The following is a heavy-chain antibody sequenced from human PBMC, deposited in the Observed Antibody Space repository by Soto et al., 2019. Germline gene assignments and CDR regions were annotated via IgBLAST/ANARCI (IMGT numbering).Heavy chain of an antibody. J-gene: IGHJ6*02. D-gene: IGHD3-3*01. CDR2: INHSGST. CDR1: GGSFSGYY. V-gene: IGHV4-34*01. Sequence: PSETLSLTCAVYGGSFSGYYWSWIRQPPGKGLGWIGEINHSGSTNYNPSLKSRVTISVDTSKNQFSLKLSSVTAADTAVYYCAGTVLRFLEWLPTDVWGQGTTVTVSS. CDR3: AGTVLRFLEWLPTDV.